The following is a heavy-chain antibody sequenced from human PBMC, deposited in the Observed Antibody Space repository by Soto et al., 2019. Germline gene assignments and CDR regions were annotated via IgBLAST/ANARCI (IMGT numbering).Heavy chain of an antibody. D-gene: IGHD3-10*01. V-gene: IGHV4-59*01. CDR3: ARGSYFYYFDS. J-gene: IGHJ4*02. Sequence: QVQLQESGPGLVKPSETLSLTCTVSSGSFRPYYWSWIRQPPGKGLEWIGYIYYNGFTDYNPSLKSPVTISVDTSKNQFSLNLSSVTAADTAVYYCARGSYFYYFDSWGQGSLVAVSS. CDR2: IYYNGFT. CDR1: SGSFRPYY.